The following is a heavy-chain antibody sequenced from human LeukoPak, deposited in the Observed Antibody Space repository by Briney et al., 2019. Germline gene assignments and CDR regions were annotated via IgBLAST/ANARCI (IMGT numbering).Heavy chain of an antibody. CDR1: GYSISSGYY. CDR3: ARLLGGY. Sequence: ASETLSLTCTVSGYSISSGYYWGWIRQPPGKGLEWIGSIYHSGSTYYNPSLKSRVTISVDTSKNQFSLKLSSVTAADTAVYYCARLLGGYWGRGTLVTVSS. J-gene: IGHJ4*02. D-gene: IGHD2/OR15-2a*01. V-gene: IGHV4-38-2*02. CDR2: IYHSGST.